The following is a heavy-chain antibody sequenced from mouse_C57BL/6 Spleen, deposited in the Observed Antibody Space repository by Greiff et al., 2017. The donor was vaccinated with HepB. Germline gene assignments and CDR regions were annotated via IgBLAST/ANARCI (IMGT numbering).Heavy chain of an antibody. V-gene: IGHV1-82*01. CDR2: IYPGDGDT. CDR1: GYAFSSSW. J-gene: IGHJ2*01. Sequence: VKLQESGPELVKPGASVKISCKASGYAFSSSWMNWVKQRPGKGLEWIGRIYPGDGDTNYNGKFKGKATLTADKSSSTAYMQLSSLTAEDSAVYFCARTGTRDYFDYWGQGTTLTVSS. D-gene: IGHD4-1*01. CDR3: ARTGTRDYFDY.